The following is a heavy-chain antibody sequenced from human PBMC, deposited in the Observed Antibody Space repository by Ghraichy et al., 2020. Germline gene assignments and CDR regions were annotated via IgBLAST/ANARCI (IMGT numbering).Heavy chain of an antibody. CDR3: ARRDSGGWSFGY. Sequence: SETLSLTCTVSGGSISSSSHYWGWIRQPPGKGLEWVGSIYYSGTTYYNPSLKSRVTISVDTSKNQFSLKLSSVTAADTAVYYCARRDSGGWSFGYWGQGTLVTVSS. CDR1: GGSISSSSHY. J-gene: IGHJ4*02. D-gene: IGHD6-19*01. V-gene: IGHV4-39*01. CDR2: IYYSGTT.